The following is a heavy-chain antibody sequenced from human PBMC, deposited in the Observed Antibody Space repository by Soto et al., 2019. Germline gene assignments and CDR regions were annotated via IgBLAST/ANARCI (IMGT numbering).Heavy chain of an antibody. Sequence: QVVLVESGGGVVQPGRSLRLSCAASGFTFSSYDMHWVRQAPGKGLEWVALISLDGSKKSYATSAKCRTTISRDNSKNTLSLQLDGLTTEDTPVYYCAKDPGAIGALASWAQGTMVTVSS. V-gene: IGHV3-33*06. CDR1: GFTFSSYD. CDR2: ISLDGSKK. J-gene: IGHJ3*01. D-gene: IGHD2-21*01. CDR3: AKDPGAIGALAS.